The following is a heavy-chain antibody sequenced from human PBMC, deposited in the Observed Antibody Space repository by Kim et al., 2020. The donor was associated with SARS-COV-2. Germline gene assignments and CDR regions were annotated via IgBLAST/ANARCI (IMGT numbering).Heavy chain of an antibody. Sequence: GGSLRLSCAASGFTFSSYGMHWVRQAPGKGLEWVAVIWYDGSNKYYADSVKGRFTISRDNSKNTLYLQMNSLRAEDTAVYYCARDGNWNSHYYYYMDVWGKGTTDTVSS. J-gene: IGHJ6*03. CDR3: ARDGNWNSHYYYYMDV. CDR1: GFTFSSYG. D-gene: IGHD1-7*01. CDR2: IWYDGSNK. V-gene: IGHV3-33*01.